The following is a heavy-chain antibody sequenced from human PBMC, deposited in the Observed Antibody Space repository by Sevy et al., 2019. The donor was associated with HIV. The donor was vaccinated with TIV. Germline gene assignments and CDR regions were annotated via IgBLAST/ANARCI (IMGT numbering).Heavy chain of an antibody. Sequence: GGSLRLSCAASGFTFSSFGMHWVRQAPGKGLEWVSAISASGGDTYYADSVKGRFTISRDNSKNTLFLQMNSLRAGDTALYYCARPGPYTSGYPSDYWGQGTLVTVSS. D-gene: IGHD3-22*01. CDR3: ARPGPYTSGYPSDY. CDR1: GFTFSSFG. J-gene: IGHJ4*02. CDR2: ISASGGDT. V-gene: IGHV3-23*01.